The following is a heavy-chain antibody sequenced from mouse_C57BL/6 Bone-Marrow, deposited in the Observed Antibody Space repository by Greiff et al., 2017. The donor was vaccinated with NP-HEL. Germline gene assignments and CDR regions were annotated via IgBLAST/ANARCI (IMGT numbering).Heavy chain of an antibody. D-gene: IGHD1-1*01. Sequence: VNLVESGPGLVQPSQSLSITCTVSGFSLTSYGVHWVRQSPGKGLEWLGVIWRGGSTDYNAAFMSRLSITKDNSKSQVFFKMNSLQADDTAIYYCAKNYYGYYYAMDYWGQGTSVTVSS. CDR2: IWRGGST. CDR1: GFSLTSYG. CDR3: AKNYYGYYYAMDY. V-gene: IGHV2-5*01. J-gene: IGHJ4*01.